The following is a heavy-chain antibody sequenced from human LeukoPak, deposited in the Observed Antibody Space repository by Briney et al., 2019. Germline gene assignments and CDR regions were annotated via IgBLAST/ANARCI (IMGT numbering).Heavy chain of an antibody. CDR1: GFTFSSYG. J-gene: IGHJ4*02. D-gene: IGHD5-24*01. Sequence: PGRSLRLSCAASGFTFSSYGMHWVRQAPGKGLEWVAVISHDGSNKYYADSVKGRFTISRDNSKNTLYLQMNSLRAEDTAVYYCAKDRLRWAQLQYYFDYWGQGTLVTVSP. CDR2: ISHDGSNK. V-gene: IGHV3-30*18. CDR3: AKDRLRWAQLQYYFDY.